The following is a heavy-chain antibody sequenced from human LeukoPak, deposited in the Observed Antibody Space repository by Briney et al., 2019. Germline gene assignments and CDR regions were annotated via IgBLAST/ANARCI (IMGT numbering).Heavy chain of an antibody. V-gene: IGHV3-11*01. J-gene: IGHJ4*02. CDR1: GFTFSDYY. D-gene: IGHD2-2*01. Sequence: GGPLRLSCAASGFTFSDYYMNWIRQAPGKGLEWISYISGSGSTIYYADSVNGRFTISRDNAKNSLYLQMNSLRVEDTAVYYCARALRSRRGIVVVPTALDCWGQGTLVTVSS. CDR2: ISGSGSTI. CDR3: ARALRSRRGIVVVPTALDC.